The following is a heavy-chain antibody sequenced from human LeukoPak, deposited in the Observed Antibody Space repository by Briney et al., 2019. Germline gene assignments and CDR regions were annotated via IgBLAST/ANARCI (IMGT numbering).Heavy chain of an antibody. CDR2: ISWNSDRI. D-gene: IGHD4-17*01. Sequence: GGSLRLSCAASGFTFDDYAINWVRQAPGKGLEWVSGISWNSDRIGYVDSARGRFTISRDNAKTSVYLQMNSMRPEDTALYYCAKDMGGDYGDYVAIDSWGQGTLVIVSS. V-gene: IGHV3-9*01. CDR1: GFTFDDYA. J-gene: IGHJ4*02. CDR3: AKDMGGDYGDYVAIDS.